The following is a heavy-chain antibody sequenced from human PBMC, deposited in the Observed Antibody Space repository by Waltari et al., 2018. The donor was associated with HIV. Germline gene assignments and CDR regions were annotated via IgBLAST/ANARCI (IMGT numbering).Heavy chain of an antibody. J-gene: IGHJ6*02. CDR1: GGSISSYY. CDR2: IYYSGST. Sequence: QVQLQESGPGLVKLSETLSVTCTVSGGSISSYYWSWIRQPPGKGLEWIGYIYYSGSTNYNPSLKSRVTISVDTSKNQFSLKLSSVTAADTAVYYCARAGWYNYYYYGMDVWGQGTTVTVSS. CDR3: ARAGWYNYYYYGMDV. V-gene: IGHV4-59*01. D-gene: IGHD6-19*01.